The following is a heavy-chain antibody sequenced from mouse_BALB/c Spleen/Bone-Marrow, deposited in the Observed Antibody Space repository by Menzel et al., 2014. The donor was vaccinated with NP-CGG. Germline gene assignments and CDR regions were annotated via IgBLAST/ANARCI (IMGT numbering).Heavy chain of an antibody. D-gene: IGHD2-4*01. CDR3: ARDYDYDY. CDR1: GFTFSSYG. Sequence: DVKLVESGGGLVQPGGSRKLSCAASGFTFSSYGMSWVRPTPDKRLELVATINSNGGSTYYPDSVKGRFTISRDNAKNTLYLQMSSLKSEDTAMYYCARDYDYDYWGQGTTLTVSS. J-gene: IGHJ2*01. V-gene: IGHV5-6-3*01. CDR2: INSNGGST.